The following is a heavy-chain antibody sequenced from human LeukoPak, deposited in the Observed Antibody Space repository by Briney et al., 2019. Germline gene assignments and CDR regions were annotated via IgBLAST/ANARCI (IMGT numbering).Heavy chain of an antibody. J-gene: IGHJ5*02. CDR3: ARVGKYYDFWSGYPNWFDP. CDR1: GYTFTSYD. Sequence: ASVKVSCKASGYTFTSYDINWVRQATGQGLEWMGWMNPNSGNTGYAQKFQGSVTMTRNTSISTAYMELSSLRSEDTAVYYCARVGKYYDFWSGYPNWFDPWGQGTLVTVSS. V-gene: IGHV1-8*01. D-gene: IGHD3-3*01. CDR2: MNPNSGNT.